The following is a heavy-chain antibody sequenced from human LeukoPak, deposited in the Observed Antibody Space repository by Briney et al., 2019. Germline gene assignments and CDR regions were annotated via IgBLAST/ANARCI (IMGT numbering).Heavy chain of an antibody. CDR2: INHSGST. Sequence: SETLSLTCAVYGGSFSGYYWSWIRQPPGKGLEWIGEINHSGSTNYNPSLKSRVTISVDTSKNQFSVKLSSVTAADTAVYYCAGDTYYYDSGGYEGPWGQGTLVTVSS. J-gene: IGHJ5*02. CDR1: GGSFSGYY. V-gene: IGHV4-34*01. CDR3: AGDTYYYDSGGYEGP. D-gene: IGHD3-22*01.